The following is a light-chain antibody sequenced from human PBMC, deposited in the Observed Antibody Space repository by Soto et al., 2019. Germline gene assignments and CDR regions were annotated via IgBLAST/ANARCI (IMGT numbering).Light chain of an antibody. CDR2: DVS. CDR1: IRDIGGYNF. J-gene: IGLJ2*01. CDR3: CSYAGSNTLA. V-gene: IGLV2-11*01. Sequence: QSALTQPRSVSGSPGQSITISCSGTIRDIGGYNFISWYQQHPGAAPKIIMYDVSKRPSGVPDRFSGSTSGNTASLTISGLQAEDDAFYYCCSYAGSNTLAFGGGTKLTVL.